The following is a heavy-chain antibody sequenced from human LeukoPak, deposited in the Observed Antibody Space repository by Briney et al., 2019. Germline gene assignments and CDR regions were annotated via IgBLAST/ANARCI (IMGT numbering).Heavy chain of an antibody. CDR2: VSAYADNT. Sequence: GASVKVSCKASGYTFTSYGITWVRQAPGQGLEWMGWVSAYADNTNYVQKIQGRVTMTTDTSTSTAYMELRSLRSDDTAVYYCARDHYYGSGSYGPIGGQGTLVTVSS. J-gene: IGHJ4*02. CDR3: ARDHYYGSGSYGPI. CDR1: GYTFTSYG. V-gene: IGHV1-18*01. D-gene: IGHD3-10*01.